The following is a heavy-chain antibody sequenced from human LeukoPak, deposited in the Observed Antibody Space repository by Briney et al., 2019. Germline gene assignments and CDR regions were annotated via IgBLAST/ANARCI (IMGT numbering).Heavy chain of an antibody. CDR3: AREVVAAAGTVDY. CDR1: GDSISNYY. Sequence: PSETLSLTCAVSGDSISNYYWSWIRQPPGKGLEWIGYIYYSGSTNYNPPLKSRVTISVDTSKNQFSLKLSSVTAADTAVYYCAREVVAAAGTVDYWGQGTLVIVSS. V-gene: IGHV4-59*01. J-gene: IGHJ4*02. CDR2: IYYSGST. D-gene: IGHD6-13*01.